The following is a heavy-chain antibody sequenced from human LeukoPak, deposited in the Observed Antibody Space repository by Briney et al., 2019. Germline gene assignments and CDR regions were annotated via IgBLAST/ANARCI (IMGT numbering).Heavy chain of an antibody. Sequence: ASVKVSGKASGGTFSSYAISWVRQAPGQGLEWMGGIIPIFGTANYAQKFQGRVTITADESTSTAYMELSSLRSEDTAVYYCARDLGKPAGDYWGQGTLVTVSS. D-gene: IGHD6-13*01. V-gene: IGHV1-69*13. J-gene: IGHJ4*02. CDR1: GGTFSSYA. CDR3: ARDLGKPAGDY. CDR2: IIPIFGTA.